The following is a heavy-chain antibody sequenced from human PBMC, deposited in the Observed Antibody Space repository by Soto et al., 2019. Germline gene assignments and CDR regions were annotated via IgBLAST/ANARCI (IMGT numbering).Heavy chain of an antibody. Sequence: EVQLVESGGGLVKPGGSLRLSCAASGFTFSSYSMNWVRQAPGKGLEWVSSISSSSSYIYYADSVKGRFTISRDNAKNSLYLQMNGLRAEDTAVYYCARDRIAAAGIDWFDPWGQGTLVTVSS. CDR3: ARDRIAAAGIDWFDP. J-gene: IGHJ5*02. D-gene: IGHD6-13*01. V-gene: IGHV3-21*01. CDR1: GFTFSSYS. CDR2: ISSSSSYI.